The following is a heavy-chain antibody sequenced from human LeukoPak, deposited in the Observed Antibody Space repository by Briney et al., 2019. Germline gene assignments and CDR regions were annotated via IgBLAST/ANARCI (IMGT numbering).Heavy chain of an antibody. Sequence: SETLSLTCSVSGGSITSYYWSWIRQPPGKGLEWIGHVSDGGRTNYSPSLTSRVSISVDTSKTQFTLKPDSVTAADTAVYFCARASTTFDDWGQGTLVTVSS. CDR1: GGSITSYY. V-gene: IGHV4-59*01. J-gene: IGHJ4*02. CDR3: ARASTTFDD. D-gene: IGHD1-14*01. CDR2: VSDGGRT.